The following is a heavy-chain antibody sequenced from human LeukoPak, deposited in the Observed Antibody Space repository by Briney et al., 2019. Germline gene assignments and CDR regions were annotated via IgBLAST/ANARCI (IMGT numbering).Heavy chain of an antibody. V-gene: IGHV1-18*01. Sequence: ASVKVSCKASGYTFTSYGISWVRQAPGQGLEWMGWISPYNGNTNYAQKLQGRVTMTTDTSTSTAYMELRSLRSDDTAVYYCARVYYDILTGYSDAFDIWGQGTMVTVSS. CDR3: ARVYYDILTGYSDAFDI. CDR2: ISPYNGNT. J-gene: IGHJ3*02. CDR1: GYTFTSYG. D-gene: IGHD3-9*01.